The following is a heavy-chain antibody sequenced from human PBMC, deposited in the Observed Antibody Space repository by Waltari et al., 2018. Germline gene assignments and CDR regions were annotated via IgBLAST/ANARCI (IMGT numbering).Heavy chain of an antibody. CDR2: IIPVFGTA. CDR3: ARGGEIVRGYDLSAFDY. J-gene: IGHJ4*02. V-gene: IGHV1-69*08. D-gene: IGHD5-12*01. Sequence: QVQLVQSGAEVKKPGSSVKVSCKASGGTFSSYAISWVRQAPGQGLEWMGRIIPVFGTANYAQKFQGRVTITADKSTSTAYMELSSLRSEDTAVYYCARGGEIVRGYDLSAFDYWGQGTLVTVSS. CDR1: GGTFSSYA.